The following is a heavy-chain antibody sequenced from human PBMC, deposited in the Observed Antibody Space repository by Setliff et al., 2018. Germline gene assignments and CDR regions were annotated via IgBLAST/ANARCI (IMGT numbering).Heavy chain of an antibody. CDR2: IYYSGST. D-gene: IGHD2-8*01. J-gene: IGHJ4*02. CDR1: GGSISSSSYY. V-gene: IGHV4-39*01. Sequence: TLSLTCTVSGGSISSSSYYWGWIRQPPGKGLEWIGSIYYSGSTYYNPSLKSRVTISVDTSKNQFSLKLSSVTAADTAVYYCARLRGYCTNGVCYGPTDFDYWGQGTLVTVS. CDR3: ARLRGYCTNGVCYGPTDFDY.